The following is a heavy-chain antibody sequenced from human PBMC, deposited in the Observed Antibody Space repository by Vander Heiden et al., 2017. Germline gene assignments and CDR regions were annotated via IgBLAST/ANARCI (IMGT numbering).Heavy chain of an antibody. Sequence: AAWFTLSYYYMSLIRQAPGEGVDWVSYISSSGSTIYYADSVKGRFTISRDNAKNSLYLKMNSLRAEDTAVYYCARGVLLVYYYYGMDVWGQGTTVTVSS. J-gene: IGHJ6*02. D-gene: IGHD2-15*01. CDR1: WFTLSYYY. V-gene: IGHV3-11*01. CDR2: ISSSGSTI. CDR3: ARGVLLVYYYYGMDV.